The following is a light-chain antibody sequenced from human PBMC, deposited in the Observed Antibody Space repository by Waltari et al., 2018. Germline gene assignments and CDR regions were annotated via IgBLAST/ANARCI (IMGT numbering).Light chain of an antibody. CDR1: NSNIGSNY. CDR2: RDN. V-gene: IGLV1-47*01. J-gene: IGLJ2*01. CDR3: AAWDDRLSGQL. Sequence: QSVVTQPPSASGTPGQRVTISCSGSNSNIGSNYVYWYQQLPGKAPKLLIYRDNRRPSGVPERFSASKSGTTASLAISGLRSEDEAGYYCAAWDDRLSGQLFGGGTNLAVL.